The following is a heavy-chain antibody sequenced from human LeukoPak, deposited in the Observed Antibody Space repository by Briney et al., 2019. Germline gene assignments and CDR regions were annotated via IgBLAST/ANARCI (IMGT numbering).Heavy chain of an antibody. Sequence: AGGSLRLSCAASGFTFSSYAMSWVRPAPGKGLEWVSAISSSGGSTYYADSVKGRFTISRDNSKNTLYLQMNSLRVEDTAVYYCAKDPYGYNSYYFDYWGQGTLGTVSS. V-gene: IGHV3-23*01. CDR3: AKDPYGYNSYYFDY. CDR1: GFTFSSYA. CDR2: ISSSGGST. J-gene: IGHJ4*02. D-gene: IGHD5-24*01.